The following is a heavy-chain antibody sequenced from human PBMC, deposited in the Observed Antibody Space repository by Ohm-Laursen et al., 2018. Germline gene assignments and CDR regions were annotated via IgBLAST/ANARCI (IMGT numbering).Heavy chain of an antibody. CDR2: ISSSSGAI. CDR3: AGSYIY. D-gene: IGHD2-21*01. CDR1: GFTFSDYS. J-gene: IGHJ4*02. V-gene: IGHV3-48*04. Sequence: SLRLSCAATGFTFSDYSMNWVRQAPGKGLEWVSYISSSSGAILYADSVKGRFTISRDNAKNSLYLQMNSLRAEDTAIYYCAGSYIYWGQGTLVSVSS.